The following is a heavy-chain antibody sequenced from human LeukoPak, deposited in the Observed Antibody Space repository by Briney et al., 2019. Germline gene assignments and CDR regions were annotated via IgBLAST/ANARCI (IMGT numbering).Heavy chain of an antibody. CDR3: GRGHWGLDS. CDR1: RFIFSSYS. V-gene: IGHV3-48*04. J-gene: IGHJ4*02. Sequence: PGGSLRLSCAASRFIFSSYSMNWVRQAPGKGLEWLSYISSSSSTIYYADSVKGRFTLSRDNARNSLYLQMNSLRAEGTAVYYCGRGHWGLDSWGQGTLVSVSS. D-gene: IGHD7-27*01. CDR2: ISSSSSTI.